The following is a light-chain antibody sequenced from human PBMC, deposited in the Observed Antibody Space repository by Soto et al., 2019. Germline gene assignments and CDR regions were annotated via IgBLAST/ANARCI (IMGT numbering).Light chain of an antibody. J-gene: IGLJ2*01. CDR2: YEI. CDR3: HVWDSDRDHPV. V-gene: IGLV3-21*04. CDR1: NIGSKS. Sequence: SYELTQPPSVSVAPGKTARITCGGNNIGSKSVHWYKQKSGQAPVLVIYYEIDRPSGIPERFSGSNYGNTATLTISSVEAGDEADYYCHVWDSDRDHPVFGGGTKLTVL.